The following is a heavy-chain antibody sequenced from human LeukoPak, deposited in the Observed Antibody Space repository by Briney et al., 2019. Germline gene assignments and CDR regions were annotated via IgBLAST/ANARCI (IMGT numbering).Heavy chain of an antibody. D-gene: IGHD2-15*01. V-gene: IGHV3-21*04. CDR2: ISSSSSYI. Sequence: GGSLRLSCAASGFTFSSYSMNWVRQAPGKGLEWVSSISSSSSYIYYADSVKGRFTISRDNAKNSLYLQMNSLRAEDTALYYCAKDIGYCSGGSCYRAHDYYYGMDVWGQGTTVTVSS. J-gene: IGHJ6*02. CDR3: AKDIGYCSGGSCYRAHDYYYGMDV. CDR1: GFTFSSYS.